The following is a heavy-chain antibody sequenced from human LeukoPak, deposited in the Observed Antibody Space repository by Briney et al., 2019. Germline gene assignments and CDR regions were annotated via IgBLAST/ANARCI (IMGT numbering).Heavy chain of an antibody. V-gene: IGHV4-30-2*01. CDR3: ARELWFANAPGSWLDP. J-gene: IGHJ5*02. D-gene: IGHD3-10*01. CDR2: IFHTGST. CDR1: GDSINSAAYS. Sequence: SQTLSLTCVVSGDSINSAAYSWSWIRQPPGKGLEWIGYIFHTGSTFYNPSLKSRVTISVDNSKNQFSLRLTSVTAADTAVYYCARELWFANAPGSWLDPWGQGTLVTVSS.